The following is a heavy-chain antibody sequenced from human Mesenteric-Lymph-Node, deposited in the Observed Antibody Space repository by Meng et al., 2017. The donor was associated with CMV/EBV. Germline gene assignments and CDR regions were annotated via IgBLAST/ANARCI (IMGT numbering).Heavy chain of an antibody. Sequence: SCKGSGYSFTRYWIGWVRPMPGKGLEWMGIIYPGDSDTRYSPSFQGQVTISADKSISTAYLQWSSLKASDTAMYYCARQRGSSGWEDYWGQGTLVTVSS. CDR1: GYSFTRYW. J-gene: IGHJ4*02. V-gene: IGHV5-51*01. CDR3: ARQRGSSGWEDY. D-gene: IGHD6-19*01. CDR2: IYPGDSDT.